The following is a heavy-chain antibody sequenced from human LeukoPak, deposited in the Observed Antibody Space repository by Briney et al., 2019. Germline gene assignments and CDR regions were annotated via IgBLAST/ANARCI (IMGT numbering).Heavy chain of an antibody. J-gene: IGHJ6*02. Sequence: ASVKVSCKASGYTFTSYDINWVRQATGQGLEWMGWINPNSGGINYAQKFQGWVTMTKDTSISTAYMELSRLRSDDTAVYYCARANVLLWFGELYGMDVWGQGTTVTVSS. CDR1: GYTFTSYD. V-gene: IGHV1-2*04. CDR3: ARANVLLWFGELYGMDV. CDR2: INPNSGGI. D-gene: IGHD3-10*01.